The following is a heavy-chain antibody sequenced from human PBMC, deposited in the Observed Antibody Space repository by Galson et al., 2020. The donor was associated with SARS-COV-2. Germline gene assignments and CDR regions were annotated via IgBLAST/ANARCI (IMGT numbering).Heavy chain of an antibody. CDR3: ARRAPFDY. CDR1: GYTFSSYA. V-gene: IGHV1-3*01. J-gene: IGHJ4*02. CDR2: INPGKGNT. Sequence: ASVKVSCKASGYTFSSYAMHWVRQAPGQRLEWMGWINPGKGNTKYSQKFQGGVTITRDTSANTAYMELSSLTSEDTAVYYCARRAPFDYWGQGTLVTVSS.